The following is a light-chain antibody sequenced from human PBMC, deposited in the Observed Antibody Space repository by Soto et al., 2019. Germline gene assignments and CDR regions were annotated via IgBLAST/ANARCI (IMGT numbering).Light chain of an antibody. V-gene: IGKV3-20*01. Sequence: EIVLTQSPGTLSLSPGERATLSCRASQSVSTSYLAWYQQNPGQAPRLLIYGASSRATGIPDRFSRSGFGTDFSLTISSLEPEDLAVDDCQQYGSSPLTFGGGTWVEIK. CDR1: QSVSTSY. CDR3: QQYGSSPLT. CDR2: GAS. J-gene: IGKJ4*01.